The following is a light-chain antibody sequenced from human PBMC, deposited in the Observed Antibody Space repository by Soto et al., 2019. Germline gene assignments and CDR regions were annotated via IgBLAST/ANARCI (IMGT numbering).Light chain of an antibody. CDR2: ATS. CDR1: QSISNY. Sequence: DIQMTQSPSSLSASVGDRVTITCRASQSISNYLNWYQQKPGTAPKLLIYATSSLRSVVPSRFSGSVSRTDFTLTITSLQPEDFATYSCQQSYISPLTFGGGTKVEI. V-gene: IGKV1-39*01. J-gene: IGKJ4*01. CDR3: QQSYISPLT.